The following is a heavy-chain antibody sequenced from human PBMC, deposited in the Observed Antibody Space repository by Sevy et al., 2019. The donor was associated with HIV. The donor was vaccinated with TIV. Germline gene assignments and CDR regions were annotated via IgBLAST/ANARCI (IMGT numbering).Heavy chain of an antibody. CDR1: GFSISGYG. J-gene: IGHJ4*02. V-gene: IGHV3-33*01. D-gene: IGHD6-19*01. Sequence: GGSLRLSCAASGFSISGYGMHWVRLAPGKGLEWVAVFWYDGTNRKYADSVKGRLTMSRDNSKNPLYLQMNSLRVEDTAVYYCAREDIRVAGIGYYFQSWGQGTLVTVSS. CDR2: FWYDGTNR. CDR3: AREDIRVAGIGYYFQS.